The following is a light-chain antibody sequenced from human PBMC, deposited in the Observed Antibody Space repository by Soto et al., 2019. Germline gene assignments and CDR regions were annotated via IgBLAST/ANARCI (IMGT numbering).Light chain of an antibody. Sequence: DIKMTQSPSTLSAYVGYTVTITCRASRGIDRWLSWYQQKPGKAPRLLISQASTLESGVPSRFSGSRSGTEFTLTITGLQRDDFATYHCQHCDTYWPFGQGTKVDIK. CDR2: QAS. J-gene: IGKJ1*01. CDR1: RGIDRW. CDR3: QHCDTYWP. V-gene: IGKV1-5*01.